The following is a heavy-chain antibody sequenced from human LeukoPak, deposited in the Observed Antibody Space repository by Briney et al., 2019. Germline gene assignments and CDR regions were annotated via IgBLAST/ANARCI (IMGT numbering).Heavy chain of an antibody. D-gene: IGHD2-15*01. V-gene: IGHV3-73*01. Sequence: GGSLRLSCVASGFTFSGSGVHWVRQASGKGLEWVGHIRNKPNSYATSYAASVKGRFTISRDDSKNTAYLQMNSLKTEDTAVYYCASSDCSGGSCFILDYWGQGTLVTVSS. CDR1: GFTFSGSG. CDR2: IRNKPNSYAT. J-gene: IGHJ4*02. CDR3: ASSDCSGGSCFILDY.